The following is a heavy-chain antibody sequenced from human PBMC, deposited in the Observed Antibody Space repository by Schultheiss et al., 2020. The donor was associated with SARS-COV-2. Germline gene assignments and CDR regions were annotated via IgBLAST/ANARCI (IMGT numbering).Heavy chain of an antibody. J-gene: IGHJ6*02. CDR2: INPNSGGT. D-gene: IGHD1-1*01. CDR1: GYTFTGYY. V-gene: IGHV1-2*02. CDR3: ARDETGIYYYYYGMDV. Sequence: ASVKVSCKASGYTFTGYYMHWVRQAPGQGLEWMGWINPNSGGTNYAQKFQGRVTMTRDTSTSTVYMELSRLRSDDTAVYYCARDETGIYYYYYGMDVWGQGTTVTVSS.